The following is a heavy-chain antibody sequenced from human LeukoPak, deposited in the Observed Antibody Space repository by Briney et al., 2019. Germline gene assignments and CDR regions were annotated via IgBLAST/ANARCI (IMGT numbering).Heavy chain of an antibody. CDR2: INHSGST. D-gene: IGHD3-22*01. J-gene: IGHJ4*02. Sequence: SETLSLTCAVYGVSFSGYYWSWIRQPPGKGLEWIGEINHSGSTNYNPSLKSRVTISVDTSKKQFSLKLSSVTAADTAVYYCVTYYFDSSGPKKTYWGQGTLVTVSS. CDR1: GVSFSGYY. CDR3: VTYYFDSSGPKKTY. V-gene: IGHV4-34*01.